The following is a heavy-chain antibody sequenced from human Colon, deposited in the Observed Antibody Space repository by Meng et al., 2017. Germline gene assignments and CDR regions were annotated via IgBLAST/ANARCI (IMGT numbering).Heavy chain of an antibody. CDR1: GASISSGNYY. V-gene: IGHV4-61*02. CDR3: ARGNSVFGSGSHLDV. CDR2: IYTGGST. J-gene: IGHJ6*02. D-gene: IGHD3-10*01. Sequence: SETLSLTCTVSGASISSGNYYWSWIRQPAGKGLEWLGRIYTGGSTNYNPSLKSRVTISLDTSKNQVSLKLSSVTAADTAAYYCARGNSVFGSGSHLDVWGQGTTVTVSS.